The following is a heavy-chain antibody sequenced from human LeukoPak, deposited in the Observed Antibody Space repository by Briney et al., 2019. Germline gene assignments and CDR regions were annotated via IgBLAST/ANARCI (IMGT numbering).Heavy chain of an antibody. Sequence: SETLSLTCSVSGGSISSSNYYWSWIRQPAGKGLEWIGRIYTSESTNYNPSLKSRVTISVDTSRNQFSLKLSSVTAADTAVYYCASYYGDGYYYMDVWGKGTTVTISS. CDR2: IYTSEST. CDR3: ASYYGDGYYYMDV. D-gene: IGHD4-17*01. V-gene: IGHV4-61*02. J-gene: IGHJ6*03. CDR1: GGSISSSNYY.